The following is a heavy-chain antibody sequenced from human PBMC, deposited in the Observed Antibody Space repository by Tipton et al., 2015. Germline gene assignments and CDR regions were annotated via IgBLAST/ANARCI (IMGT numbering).Heavy chain of an antibody. CDR2: IYSIGSG. D-gene: IGHD6-19*01. J-gene: IGHJ3*02. Sequence: LRLSCTVSGGSIHNYYWSWIRQPPGKGLEWIGSIYSIGSGYYNPSLKSGVTMSVDTSKNQFSLRLTSVTAADTAVYYCARQSGESSGWPSAFYIWGQGTMVTVSS. CDR3: ARQSGESSGWPSAFYI. V-gene: IGHV4-59*08. CDR1: GGSIHNYY.